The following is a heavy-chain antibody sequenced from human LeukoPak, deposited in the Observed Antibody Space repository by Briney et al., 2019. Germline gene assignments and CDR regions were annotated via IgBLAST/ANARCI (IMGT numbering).Heavy chain of an antibody. D-gene: IGHD4-17*01. Sequence: SGTLSLTCAVSGGSISSSNWWSWVRQPPGKGLEWIGYIYYSGSTNYNPSLKSRVIISVDTSKNQFSLKLSSVAAADTAVYYCARDYGDYFDYWGQGTLVTVSS. CDR2: IYYSGST. J-gene: IGHJ4*02. CDR3: ARDYGDYFDY. V-gene: IGHV4-4*02. CDR1: GGSISSSNW.